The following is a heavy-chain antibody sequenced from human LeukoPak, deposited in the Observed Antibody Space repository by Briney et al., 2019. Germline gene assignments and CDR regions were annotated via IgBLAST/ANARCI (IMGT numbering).Heavy chain of an antibody. CDR1: GFTFDHYA. J-gene: IGHJ4*02. CDR2: ISWNSGNM. CDR3: AKGRGTSAWFNSLDY. D-gene: IGHD6-19*01. Sequence: PGRSLRLSCAASGFTFDHYAMHWVRQPPGKGLEWVSSISWNSGNMDYADSVKGRFTISRDNAKNSLYLQMNSLRAEDTAFYYCAKGRGTSAWFNSLDYWGQGTLVTVSS. V-gene: IGHV3-9*01.